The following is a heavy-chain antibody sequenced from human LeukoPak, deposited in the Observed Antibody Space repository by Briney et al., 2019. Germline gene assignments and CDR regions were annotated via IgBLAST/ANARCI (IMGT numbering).Heavy chain of an antibody. CDR1: GGSISSSTW. CDR3: TRRAGTDSNGAFDI. CDR2: IYHSGST. Sequence: PSGTLSLTCAVSGGSISSSTWWTWVRQPPGKGLEWIGEIYHSGSTNYNPSLKSRVTLSVDKSKNQFSLNLSSVTAADTAVYYCTRRAGTDSNGAFDIWGQGTMVTVSS. V-gene: IGHV4-4*02. D-gene: IGHD6-19*01. J-gene: IGHJ3*02.